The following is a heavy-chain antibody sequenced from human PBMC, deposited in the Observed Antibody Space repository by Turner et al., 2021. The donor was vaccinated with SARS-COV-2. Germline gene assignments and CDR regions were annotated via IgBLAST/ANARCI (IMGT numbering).Heavy chain of an antibody. CDR2: ISSNGGST. V-gene: IGHV3-64D*06. J-gene: IGHJ4*02. CDR1: GFTFRSYA. CDR3: VKGSY. Sequence: EVRLVESGGGLVQPGGSLRLSCSASGFTFRSYAMHGVRQTPGKGLEYFSAISSNGGSTYYADSVKGRFTISRDNSKNTLYLQMSSLTAEDTAVYYCVKGSYWGQGTLVTVSS.